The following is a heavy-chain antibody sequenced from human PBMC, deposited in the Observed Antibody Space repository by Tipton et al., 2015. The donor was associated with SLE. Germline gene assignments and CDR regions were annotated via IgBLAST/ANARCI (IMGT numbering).Heavy chain of an antibody. Sequence: TLSLTCTVSGGSISSSSYYWGWIRQPPGKGLEWIGSIYYSGSTYYNPSLKSRVTISVDTPKNQFSLKVNSVTAADTAVYYCARGGASSKWFDPWGQGTLVTVSS. D-gene: IGHD6-6*01. CDR2: IYYSGST. CDR3: ARGGASSKWFDP. V-gene: IGHV4-39*01. J-gene: IGHJ5*02. CDR1: GGSISSSSYY.